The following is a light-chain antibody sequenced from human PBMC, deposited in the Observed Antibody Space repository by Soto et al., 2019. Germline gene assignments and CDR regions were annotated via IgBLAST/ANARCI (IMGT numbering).Light chain of an antibody. CDR3: QQYDNLPFT. J-gene: IGKJ3*01. V-gene: IGKV1-33*01. CDR1: QDITNY. CDR2: DAS. Sequence: DIQMTQSPSSLSESVGDRVTVTCQASQDITNYLNWYQQKPGKAPKLLIYDASNLETGVPSRLSGSGSGTDFTFTITSLQPEDIAIYYCQQYDNLPFTFGPGTKVDIK.